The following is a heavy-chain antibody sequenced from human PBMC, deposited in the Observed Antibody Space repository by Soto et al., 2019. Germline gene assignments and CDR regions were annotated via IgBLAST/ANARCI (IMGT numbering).Heavy chain of an antibody. D-gene: IGHD6-6*01. Sequence: GASVKVSCKASGYTFTSYGFSWVRQAPGQGLEWMGWISAYNGNTNYAQRLQGRVTMTTDKSTSTAYMELSSLRSEDTAVYYCARDRPTSSIRARDYYYAMDVWGQGTTVTVSS. V-gene: IGHV1-18*01. CDR1: GYTFTSYG. J-gene: IGHJ6*02. CDR2: ISAYNGNT. CDR3: ARDRPTSSIRARDYYYAMDV.